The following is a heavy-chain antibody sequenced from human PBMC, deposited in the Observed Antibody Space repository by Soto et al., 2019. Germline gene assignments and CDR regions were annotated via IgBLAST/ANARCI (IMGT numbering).Heavy chain of an antibody. CDR1: GFTFSSYG. Sequence: QVQLVESGGGVVQPGRSLRLSCAASGFTFSSYGMHWVRQAPGKGLEWVAVISYDGSNKYYADSVKGRFTISRDNSKNTLYLQMNSLRAEDTAVYYCAKVLHRSYSGSYLLYYYYGMDVWGQGTTVTVSS. D-gene: IGHD1-26*01. J-gene: IGHJ6*02. CDR3: AKVLHRSYSGSYLLYYYYGMDV. V-gene: IGHV3-30*18. CDR2: ISYDGSNK.